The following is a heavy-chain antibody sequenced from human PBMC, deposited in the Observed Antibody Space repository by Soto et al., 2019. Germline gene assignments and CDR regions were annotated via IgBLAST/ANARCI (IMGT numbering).Heavy chain of an antibody. CDR2: IYPGDSDT. CDR1: GYSFTSYW. D-gene: IGHD4-17*01. CDR3: ARPPSYGDYDAAENDY. Sequence: PGESLKISCKGSGYSFTSYWIGWVRQMPGKGPEWMGIIYPGDSDTRYSPSFQGQVTISADKSISTAYLQWSSLKASDTAMYYCARPPSYGDYDAAENDYWGQGTLVTVSS. V-gene: IGHV5-51*01. J-gene: IGHJ4*02.